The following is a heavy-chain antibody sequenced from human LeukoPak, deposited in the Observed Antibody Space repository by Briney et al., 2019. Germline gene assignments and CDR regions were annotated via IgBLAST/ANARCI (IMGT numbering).Heavy chain of an antibody. CDR2: IFPIFGTA. CDR3: ASWFGETYYDSSGSNWFDP. D-gene: IGHD3-22*01. V-gene: IGHV1-69*01. CDR1: GGTFSSYA. J-gene: IGHJ5*02. Sequence: ASVKVSCKASGGTFSSYAISRVRHAPVQGLEWMGGIFPIFGTANYAQKVQGRVTITADESTSTAYVELSSLRSEDTAVYYCASWFGETYYDSSGSNWFDPWGQGTLVTVSS.